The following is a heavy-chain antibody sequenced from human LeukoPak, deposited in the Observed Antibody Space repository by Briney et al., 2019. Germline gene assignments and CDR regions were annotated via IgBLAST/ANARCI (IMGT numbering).Heavy chain of an antibody. J-gene: IGHJ5*02. CDR1: GGSISSYY. CDR3: ARRQENIITIFGVVTPNWFDP. V-gene: IGHV4-4*07. Sequence: PSETLSLTCTVSGGSISSYYWSWIRQPAGKGLEWIGRIYTSGSTNYNPSLKSRVTMSVDTSKNQFSLKLSSVTAADTAVYYCARRQENIITIFGVVTPNWFDPWGQETLVTVSS. CDR2: IYTSGST. D-gene: IGHD3-3*01.